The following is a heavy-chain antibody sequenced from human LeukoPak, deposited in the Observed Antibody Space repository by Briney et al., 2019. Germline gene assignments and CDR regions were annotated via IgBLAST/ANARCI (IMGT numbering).Heavy chain of an antibody. Sequence: PSETLSLTCAVYGGSFSGYYWSWIRQPPGKGLEWIGEINHSGSTNYNPSLKSRVTISVDTSKNQFSLKLSSVTAADTAVYYCARRGVRGVIALDYWGQGTLVTVSS. D-gene: IGHD3-10*01. J-gene: IGHJ4*02. V-gene: IGHV4-34*01. CDR3: ARRGVRGVIALDY. CDR1: GGSFSGYY. CDR2: INHSGST.